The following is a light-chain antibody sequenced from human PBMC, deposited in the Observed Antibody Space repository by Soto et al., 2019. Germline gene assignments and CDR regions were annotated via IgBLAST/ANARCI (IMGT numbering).Light chain of an antibody. CDR2: EVT. CDR1: RSDVGAYNY. Sequence: QSALTQPASVSGSPGQSIAISCTGTRSDVGAYNYVSWYQQHPGKAPKLMISEVTNRPSGVSDRFSGSKSGNTASLTISGLQPEDEAHYYCSSHTSDNRSYVFGTGTKVTVL. J-gene: IGLJ1*01. CDR3: SSHTSDNRSYV. V-gene: IGLV2-14*01.